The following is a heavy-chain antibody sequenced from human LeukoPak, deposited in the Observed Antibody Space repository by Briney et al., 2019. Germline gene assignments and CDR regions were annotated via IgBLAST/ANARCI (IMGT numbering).Heavy chain of an antibody. CDR3: ARVYDFWSGYYPYYFDY. V-gene: IGHV4-59*01. CDR2: IYYSGST. J-gene: IGHJ4*02. D-gene: IGHD3-3*01. Sequence: PSETLSLTCTVSGGSISSYYWSWIRQPPGKGLEWIGYIYYSGSTNYNPSLKSRVTISVDTSKNQFSLKLSSVTAADTAVYYCARVYDFWSGYYPYYFDYWGQGTLVTVSS. CDR1: GGSISSYY.